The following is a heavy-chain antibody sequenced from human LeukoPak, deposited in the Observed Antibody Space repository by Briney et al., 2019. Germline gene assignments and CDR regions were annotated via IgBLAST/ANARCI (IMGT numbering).Heavy chain of an antibody. CDR3: AREPYYDYVWGSFPGYFDY. Sequence: SETLSLTFSVSGGSIESYYWSWIRQPPGKGLEFIGYMAASGTTKHNPSLKSRVTLSMDTSKNQFSLKLRSVTAADTAVYYCAREPYYDYVWGSFPGYFDYWGQGTLVTVSS. J-gene: IGHJ4*02. V-gene: IGHV4-4*08. D-gene: IGHD3-16*01. CDR1: GGSIESYY. CDR2: MAASGTT.